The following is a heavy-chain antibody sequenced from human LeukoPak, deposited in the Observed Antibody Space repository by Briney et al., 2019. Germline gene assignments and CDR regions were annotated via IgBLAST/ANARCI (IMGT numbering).Heavy chain of an antibody. CDR2: LYHSGST. CDR3: ARLRGSGGAAFDF. J-gene: IGHJ4*02. V-gene: IGHV4-38-2*02. Sequence: SSETLSLTCTVSGYSISSGYFWGWIRQPPGKGLEWIGSLYHSGSTYYNPSLKSRVTISVDTSKNQVSLKLSSVTAADTAVYYCARLRGSGGAAFDFWGQGTLVTVSS. CDR1: GYSISSGYF. D-gene: IGHD3-10*01.